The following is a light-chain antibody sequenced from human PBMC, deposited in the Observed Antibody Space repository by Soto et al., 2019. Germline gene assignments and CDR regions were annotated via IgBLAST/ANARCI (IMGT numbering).Light chain of an antibody. CDR1: QSVSSY. J-gene: IGKJ1*01. CDR3: QQTYSPLRT. CDR2: DAS. V-gene: IGKV3-11*01. Sequence: EIVLTQSPATLSLSPGERATLSCRASQSVSSYLAWYQQKPGQAPRLLIYDASNRATGIPARFSGSGSGTDFTLTISSLEPEDLATYYSQQTYSPLRTFGQGTRGEIK.